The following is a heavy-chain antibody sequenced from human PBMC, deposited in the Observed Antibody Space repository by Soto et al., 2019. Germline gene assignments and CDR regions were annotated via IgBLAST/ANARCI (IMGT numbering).Heavy chain of an antibody. V-gene: IGHV1-18*01. CDR3: APRSRASAY. J-gene: IGHJ4*02. CDR2: VTTDKGKT. Sequence: QVQLVQSGPEVKKPGASVKVSCKTSGYTFTNFGISWVRQAPGQGLEWMGWVTTDKGKTTYAQKFQGRVTMTTDASASTSNLDLRRLRSDDTAVYYCAPRSRASAYWGRGTLVTVS. CDR1: GYTFTNFG.